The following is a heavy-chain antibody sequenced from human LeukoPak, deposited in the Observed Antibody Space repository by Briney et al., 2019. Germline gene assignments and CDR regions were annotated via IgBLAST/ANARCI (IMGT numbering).Heavy chain of an antibody. CDR1: GYTFTGYY. V-gene: IGHV1-2*02. J-gene: IGHJ6*01. Sequence: ASVTASRLASGYTFTGYYIRWVRQAPGQGLEWMGWINPNSGGTNYAQKFQGGVTMTRDTSITTAYMERSRLRSDDTAVYYCARAEILYTGGGMDVWGEGTRVTVSS. D-gene: IGHD2/OR15-2a*01. CDR2: INPNSGGT. CDR3: ARAEILYTGGGMDV.